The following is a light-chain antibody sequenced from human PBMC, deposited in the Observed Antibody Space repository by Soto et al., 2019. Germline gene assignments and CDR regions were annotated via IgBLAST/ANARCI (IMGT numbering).Light chain of an antibody. CDR3: QHYGDSRT. V-gene: IGKV1-9*01. J-gene: IGKJ1*01. Sequence: IQLTQSPSSLSASVGDRVTITCRASQGISSYLAWYQQKPGKAPKLLIYAASTLQSGVPSRFSGSGYGTDFTLTISRLEPEDFAVYYCQHYGDSRTFGQGTKVDIK. CDR1: QGISSY. CDR2: AAS.